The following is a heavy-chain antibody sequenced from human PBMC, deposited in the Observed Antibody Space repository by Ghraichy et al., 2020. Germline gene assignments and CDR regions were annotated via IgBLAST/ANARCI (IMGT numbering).Heavy chain of an antibody. CDR3: VKDKGSIIRDFDY. D-gene: IGHD3-3*01. J-gene: IGHJ4*02. CDR2: FSTSGGPT. CDR1: GFTFSIYA. Sequence: GGSLRLSCSASGFTFSIYAMPWVRQAPGKGLEYVSGFSTSGGPTYYADSVRGRFTIYKDNSKNTLYLQMNRLTPEDTAVYYCVKDKGSIIRDFDYWGQGTLVSVSS. V-gene: IGHV3-64D*06.